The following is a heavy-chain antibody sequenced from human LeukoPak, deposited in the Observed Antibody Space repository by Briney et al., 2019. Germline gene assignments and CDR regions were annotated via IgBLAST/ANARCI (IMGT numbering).Heavy chain of an antibody. CDR3: ARDPDY. V-gene: IGHV4-61*01. J-gene: IGHJ4*02. CDR2: IYYSGST. CDR1: GGSVSSGSYY. Sequence: SETLSLTCTVSGGSVSSGSYYWSWIRQPPGKGLEWIGYIYYSGSTNYNPSLKSRVTISVDTSKNQFSLKLSSVTAADTAVYYCARDPDYWGQGTLVTVSS.